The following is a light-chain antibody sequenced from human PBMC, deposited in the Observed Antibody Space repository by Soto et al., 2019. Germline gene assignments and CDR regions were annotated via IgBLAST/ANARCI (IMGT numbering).Light chain of an antibody. CDR2: EVT. Sequence: QSALTQPASVSGSPGQSITISCTGTSSDIGGYNYVSWYLQHPGKAPKLLIYEVTQRPSGVPDRFSGSKSGNTASLTVSGLQAEDDADYYCSSYAGSNMGVFGTGTKLTVL. CDR3: SSYAGSNMGV. V-gene: IGLV2-8*01. CDR1: SSDIGGYNY. J-gene: IGLJ1*01.